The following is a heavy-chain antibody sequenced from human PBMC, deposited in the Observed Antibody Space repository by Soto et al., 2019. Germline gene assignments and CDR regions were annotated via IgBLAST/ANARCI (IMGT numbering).Heavy chain of an antibody. D-gene: IGHD2-15*01. V-gene: IGHV5-10-1*01. CDR3: ARHPYIGGLDV. CDR2: FNPSDSYT. CDR1: GYSFANYW. Sequence: PRESLKISCQGSGYSFANYWISWVRQMPGKGLEWTGRFNPSDSYTDYNPSFQGHVTISADKSISTAYVQWSSLKASDTAMYFCARHPYIGGLDVWGQGTAVTVSS. J-gene: IGHJ6*02.